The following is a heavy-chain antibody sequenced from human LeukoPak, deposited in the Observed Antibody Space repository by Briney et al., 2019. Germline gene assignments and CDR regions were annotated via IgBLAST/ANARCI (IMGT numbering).Heavy chain of an antibody. Sequence: ASVKVSCKASGYTFTSYYMHWVRQAPGKGLEWMGGFDPEDGETIYAQKFQGRVTMTEDTSTDTAYMELSSLRSEDTAVYYCATTNVAIVGATNFDYWGQGTLVTVSS. CDR1: GYTFTSYY. J-gene: IGHJ4*02. V-gene: IGHV1-24*01. CDR2: FDPEDGET. D-gene: IGHD1-26*01. CDR3: ATTNVAIVGATNFDY.